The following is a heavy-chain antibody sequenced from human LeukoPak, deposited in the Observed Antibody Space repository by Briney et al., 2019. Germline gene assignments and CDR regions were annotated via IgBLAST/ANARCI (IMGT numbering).Heavy chain of an antibody. CDR2: IIPIFGTA. V-gene: IGHV1-69*06. CDR1: GGTFSSYA. Sequence: GASVKVSCKASGGTFSSYAISWVRLAPGQGLEWMGRIIPIFGTANYAQKFQGRVTITADKSTSTAYMELSSLRSEDTAVYYCAREVGATGDAFDIWGQGTMVTVSS. CDR3: AREVGATGDAFDI. J-gene: IGHJ3*02. D-gene: IGHD1-26*01.